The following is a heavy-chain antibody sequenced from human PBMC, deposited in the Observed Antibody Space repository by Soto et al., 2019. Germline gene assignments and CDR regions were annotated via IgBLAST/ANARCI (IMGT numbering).Heavy chain of an antibody. J-gene: IGHJ4*02. CDR2: IYYSGST. CDR1: GGSISSSSYY. Sequence: SETLSLTCTVSGGSISSSSYYWGWIRQPPGKGLEWIGTIYYSGSTYYNPSLKSRVTISVDTSKNQFSLKLSSVTAADTALFYCARRGSGGIAVAGTSFDYWGQGTLVTVSS. V-gene: IGHV4-39*01. CDR3: ARRGSGGIAVAGTSFDY. D-gene: IGHD6-19*01.